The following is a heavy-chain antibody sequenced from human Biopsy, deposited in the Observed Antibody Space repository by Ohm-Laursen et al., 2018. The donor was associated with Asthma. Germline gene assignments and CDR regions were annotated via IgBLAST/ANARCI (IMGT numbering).Heavy chain of an antibody. CDR3: ARAVDYSHYYGIDV. Sequence: VKISCKTSGYTFNSAGITWVRQAPGQGLEWMGWISVYNGNTKVAQKLQDRVTMITDTSTSTAYMELRSLRSDDTAVYFRARAVDYSHYYGIDVWGQGTTVTVS. D-gene: IGHD3-10*01. CDR2: ISVYNGNT. V-gene: IGHV1-18*01. J-gene: IGHJ6*02. CDR1: GYTFNSAG.